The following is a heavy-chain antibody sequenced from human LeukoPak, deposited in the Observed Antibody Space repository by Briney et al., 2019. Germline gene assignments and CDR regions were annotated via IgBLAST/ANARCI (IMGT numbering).Heavy chain of an antibody. CDR2: ISSSSSYI. CDR3: AREGYCSSATCESDF. Sequence: GGSLRFSCAASGFTFNIFTINWVRQASGNGLEWVSSISSSSSYIYYADSVKGRFTISRDNAENSVFLQMISLRAEDTAIYYCAREGYCSSATCESDFWGQGTLVTVSS. D-gene: IGHD2-2*01. CDR1: GFTFNIFT. J-gene: IGHJ4*02. V-gene: IGHV3-21*01.